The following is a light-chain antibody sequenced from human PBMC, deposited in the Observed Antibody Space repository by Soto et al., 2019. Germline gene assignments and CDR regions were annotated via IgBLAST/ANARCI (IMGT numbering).Light chain of an antibody. J-gene: IGKJ2*02. CDR2: DAS. CDR3: QQRSNWPRT. Sequence: EIVLTQSPATLSLSPGERATLSCRASQSVSSYLAWYQQKHGQAPRLLIYDASNRATGIPARFSGSGSGTDFTLTISTLEPEDSAVYYCQQRSNWPRTFGQGTKLEIK. V-gene: IGKV3-11*01. CDR1: QSVSSY.